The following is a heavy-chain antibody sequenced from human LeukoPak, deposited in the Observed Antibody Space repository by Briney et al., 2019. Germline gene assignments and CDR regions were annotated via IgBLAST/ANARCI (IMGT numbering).Heavy chain of an antibody. CDR2: IYPDDSET. CDR3: ARQAYGSHFDAFDI. J-gene: IGHJ3*02. Sequence: HGESLKISCKGSGYSFTSYWIGWVRQMPGKGLEWMGIIYPDDSETNYSPSFQGQVSMSVDKSITTAYLQWSSLKASDTAIYYCARQAYGSHFDAFDIWGQGTMVTVSS. D-gene: IGHD3-22*01. V-gene: IGHV5-51*01. CDR1: GYSFTSYW.